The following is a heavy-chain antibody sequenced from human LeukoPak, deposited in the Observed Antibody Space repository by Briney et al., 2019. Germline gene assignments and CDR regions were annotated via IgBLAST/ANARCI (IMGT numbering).Heavy chain of an antibody. CDR1: GYSFTSYL. V-gene: IGHV5-10-1*01. J-gene: IGHJ4*02. D-gene: IGHD6-19*01. Sequence: AASLKISCKGSGYSFTSYLISGVRALPGGGVGWMGRIDPSDSYTNYSPSFQGHVTISADKSISTAYLQWSSLKASDTAMYFCARGTSGWQDFFDHWGQGTLVTVSS. CDR3: ARGTSGWQDFFDH. CDR2: IDPSDSYT.